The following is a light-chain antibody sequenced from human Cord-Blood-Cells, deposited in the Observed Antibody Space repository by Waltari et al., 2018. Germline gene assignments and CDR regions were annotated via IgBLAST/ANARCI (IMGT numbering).Light chain of an antibody. V-gene: IGKV1-39*01. J-gene: IGKJ2*01. CDR2: AAS. CDR1: QSISSY. Sequence: DIQMTQSPSSLSASVGDRVPITCRASQSISSYLNWYQKKPGKAPKLLIYAASSLQSGVPCKLGGSGSGTDFTLTISSLQPADFATYYCQQYNSYPPKGVRYTFGQGTKLEIK. CDR3: QQYNSYPPKGVRYT.